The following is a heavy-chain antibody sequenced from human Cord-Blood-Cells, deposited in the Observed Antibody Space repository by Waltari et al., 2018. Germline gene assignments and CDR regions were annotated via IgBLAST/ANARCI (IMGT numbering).Heavy chain of an antibody. J-gene: IGHJ4*02. CDR3: ARSSPTKGSGYYTGDY. Sequence: QVQLQESGPGLVKPSETLSLTCTVSGGSISSHYWSWIRQPPGKGLEWIGYIYYSGSTTDNPALKSRVTISVDTSKNQFSLKLSSVTAADTAVYYCARSSPTKGSGYYTGDYWGQGTLVTVSS. V-gene: IGHV4-59*11. CDR2: IYYSGST. D-gene: IGHD3-3*01. CDR1: GGSISSHY.